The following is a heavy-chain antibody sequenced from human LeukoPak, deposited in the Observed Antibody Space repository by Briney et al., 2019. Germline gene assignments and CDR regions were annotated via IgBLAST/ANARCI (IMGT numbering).Heavy chain of an antibody. D-gene: IGHD3-10*01. V-gene: IGHV3-30*04. Sequence: GRSLRLSCAASGFTFSNYAMHRVRQAPGKGLEWVAVIFYDGSMQYYADSVKGRFTISRDNAKNSLYLQMNTLRVEDTAVYYCAKLAKYFYGSETYYFFEHWGQGTPVTASS. J-gene: IGHJ4*02. CDR3: AKLAKYFYGSETYYFFEH. CDR2: IFYDGSMQ. CDR1: GFTFSNYA.